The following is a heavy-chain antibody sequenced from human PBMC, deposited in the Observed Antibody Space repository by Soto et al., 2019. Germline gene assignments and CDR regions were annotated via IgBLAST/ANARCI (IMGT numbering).Heavy chain of an antibody. J-gene: IGHJ5*01. Sequence: PGESLKISCRGSGYSFTSHWIGWVRQMPGKGLEYMGIIWPGDSDTRYSPSFQGQVTISADKSTSTAYLQWSSLKASDTAMYYCGRSCDSSGWFDYWGQGTLVTVSS. CDR3: GRSCDSSGWFDY. CDR1: GYSFTSHW. CDR2: IWPGDSDT. V-gene: IGHV5-51*01. D-gene: IGHD6-19*01.